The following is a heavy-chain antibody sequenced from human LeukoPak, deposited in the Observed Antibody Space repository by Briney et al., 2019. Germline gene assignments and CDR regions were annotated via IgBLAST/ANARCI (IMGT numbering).Heavy chain of an antibody. V-gene: IGHV3-23*01. CDR2: FSGSGDTT. CDR3: AKSYSSGWFGLYFDS. D-gene: IGHD6-19*01. CDR1: GFTFSSYA. J-gene: IGHJ4*02. Sequence: PGGSLRLSCAASGFTFSSYAMNWVRQAPGKGLEWVSTFSGSGDTTYYADSVKGRFAISTDNSKNTLYLQVDSLRAEGTAVYYCAKSYSSGWFGLYFDSWGQGTLVTVSS.